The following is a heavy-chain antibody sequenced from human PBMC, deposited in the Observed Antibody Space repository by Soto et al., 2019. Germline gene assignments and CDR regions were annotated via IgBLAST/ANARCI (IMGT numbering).Heavy chain of an antibody. CDR1: GGSFSGYY. V-gene: IGHV4-34*01. D-gene: IGHD2-15*01. J-gene: IGHJ6*03. CDR2: INHSGST. Sequence: QVQLQQWGAGLLKPSETLSLTCAVYGGSFSGYYWSWIRQPPGKGLEWIGEINHSGSTNYNPSLKSLVNISVDTSKNQFSLKLRSVTAADTAVYYCARGVGGGSGNYYYYMDVWGKGTTVTVSS. CDR3: ARGVGGGSGNYYYYMDV.